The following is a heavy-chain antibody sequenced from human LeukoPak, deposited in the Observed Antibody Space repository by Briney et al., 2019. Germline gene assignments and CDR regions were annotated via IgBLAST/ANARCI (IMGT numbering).Heavy chain of an antibody. V-gene: IGHV4-30-4*01. D-gene: IGHD3-10*01. CDR3: ARVHVVRGVIIN. J-gene: IGHJ4*02. CDR1: GGSISSYY. Sequence: PSETLSLTCTVSGGSISSYYWSWFRQPPGKGLEWIGYIYYSGGTYYNPSLKSRITISVDTSKNQFSLKLSSVTAADTAVYYCARVHVVRGVIINWGQGTLVTVSS. CDR2: IYYSGGT.